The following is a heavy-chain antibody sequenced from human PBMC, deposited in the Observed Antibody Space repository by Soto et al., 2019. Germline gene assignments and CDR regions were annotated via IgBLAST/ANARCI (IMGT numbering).Heavy chain of an antibody. CDR1: GGSLSNYG. CDR2: IIPVFGTA. V-gene: IGHV1-69*12. D-gene: IGHD4-17*01. Sequence: QVQLVQSGAEVKKPGSSVKVSCKASGGSLSNYGISWVRQAPGQGLEWMGGIIPVFGTANYAQKFQGRVTITADESTSIVDMDGTSLRSEDTAVYYCARGDATKIVVTTYYGMDVWGQGTTVTVSS. CDR3: ARGDATKIVVTTYYGMDV. J-gene: IGHJ6*02.